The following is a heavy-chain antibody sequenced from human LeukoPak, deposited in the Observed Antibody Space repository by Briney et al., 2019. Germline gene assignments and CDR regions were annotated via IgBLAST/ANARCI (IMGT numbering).Heavy chain of an antibody. CDR1: GFTFSSYE. CDR2: ISGSGGST. Sequence: GGSLRLSCAASGFTFSSYEMNWVRQAPGKGLEWVSAISGSGGSTYYADSVKGRFTISRDNSKNTLYLQMNSLRAEDTAVYYCAKGLRYFDWLGDAFDIWGQGTMVTVSS. J-gene: IGHJ3*02. D-gene: IGHD3-9*01. CDR3: AKGLRYFDWLGDAFDI. V-gene: IGHV3-23*01.